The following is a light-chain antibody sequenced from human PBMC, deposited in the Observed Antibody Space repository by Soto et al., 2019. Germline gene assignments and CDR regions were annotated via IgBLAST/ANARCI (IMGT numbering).Light chain of an antibody. V-gene: IGLV2-8*01. CDR1: SSDVGGYSY. CDR3: SYYAGNNNWV. J-gene: IGLJ3*02. Sequence: QSALTQPPSASGAPGQSVTISCSGTSSDVGGYSYVSWYQQHPGKAPKHIMYDVSKLTSGVPDRFSGSKSGNTASLSVSGLQAEDEADYYCSYYAGNNNWVFGGGTKLTVL. CDR2: DVS.